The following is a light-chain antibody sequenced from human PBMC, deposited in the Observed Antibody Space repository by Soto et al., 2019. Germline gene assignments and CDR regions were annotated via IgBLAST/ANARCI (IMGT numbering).Light chain of an antibody. CDR2: GAS. J-gene: IGKJ1*01. Sequence: EIVMTQSPATLSVSPGERATLSCRASQSVSRNIAWYQQKPGQAPRLLIYGASTMAIGIPARFSGSGSGTEFTLTISSLQSEDFAVYYCQQYNNWPTWAFGQGTKVEIK. CDR3: QQYNNWPTWA. V-gene: IGKV3-15*01. CDR1: QSVSRN.